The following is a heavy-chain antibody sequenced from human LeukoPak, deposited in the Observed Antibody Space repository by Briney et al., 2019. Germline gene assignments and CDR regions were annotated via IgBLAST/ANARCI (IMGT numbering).Heavy chain of an antibody. CDR3: AGSSGWLFDY. CDR2: IKEDESEI. Sequence: GSLRLPFLGPGFPFNNLWMEWVRQAPGKGLEWVANIKEDESEIYYVDSVQGRFTISRDNTKNSVYLQMNSLRAEDTAVYYCAGSSGWLFDYWGQGTLVAVSS. CDR1: GFPFNNLW. D-gene: IGHD6-19*01. V-gene: IGHV3-7*02. J-gene: IGHJ4*02.